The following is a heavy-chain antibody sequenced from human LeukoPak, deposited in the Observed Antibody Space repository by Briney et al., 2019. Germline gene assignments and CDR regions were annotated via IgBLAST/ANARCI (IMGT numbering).Heavy chain of an antibody. J-gene: IGHJ5*02. D-gene: IGHD2-15*01. CDR1: GGTFSSYA. CDR3: ARGVCSGGSCYRRHYNWFDP. Sequence: GASVKVSCKASGGTFSSYAISWVRQAPGQGLEWMGWISAYNGNTNYAQKLQGRVTMTTDTSTSTAYMELRSLRSDDTAVYYCARGVCSGGSCYRRHYNWFDPWGQGTLVTVSS. V-gene: IGHV1-18*01. CDR2: ISAYNGNT.